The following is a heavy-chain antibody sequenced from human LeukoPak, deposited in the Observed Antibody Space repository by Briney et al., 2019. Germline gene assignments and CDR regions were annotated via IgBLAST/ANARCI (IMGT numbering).Heavy chain of an antibody. J-gene: IGHJ4*02. V-gene: IGHV3-48*01. Sequence: GGSLRLSCAASGFTFSNYSMNWVRQAPGKGLEWVSYISSSSSSIYYADSVKGRFTISRDNAKKSQYLQMNSLRAEDTAVYCCASAVMDHWGQGALVTVSS. CDR1: GFTFSNYS. CDR3: ASAVMDH. CDR2: ISSSSSSI.